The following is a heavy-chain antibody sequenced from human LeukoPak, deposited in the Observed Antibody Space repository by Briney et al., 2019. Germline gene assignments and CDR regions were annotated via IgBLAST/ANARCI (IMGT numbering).Heavy chain of an antibody. Sequence: GGSLRLSCAASGFTFSSYAMSWVRPAPGQGLEWVSGISGSGGSTYYADSVKGRFTISRDNSKNTLYLQMNSLRAEDTAVYYCAKANLITIFGVVITGLDYWGQGTLVTVSS. J-gene: IGHJ4*02. CDR2: ISGSGGST. CDR3: AKANLITIFGVVITGLDY. V-gene: IGHV3-23*01. CDR1: GFTFSSYA. D-gene: IGHD3-3*01.